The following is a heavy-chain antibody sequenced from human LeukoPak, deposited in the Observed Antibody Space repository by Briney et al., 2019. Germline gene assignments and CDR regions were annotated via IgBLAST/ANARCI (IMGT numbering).Heavy chain of an antibody. CDR2: INHNGNVN. Sequence: GGSLRLSCAASGFSFSNYWMSWARQAPGKGLEWVASINHNGNVNYYVDSVKGRFTISRDNAKNSLYLQMSNLRAEDTAVYFCARGGGLDVWGQGATVTVSS. CDR1: GFSFSNYW. CDR3: ARGGGLDV. J-gene: IGHJ6*02. V-gene: IGHV3-7*03. D-gene: IGHD3-16*01.